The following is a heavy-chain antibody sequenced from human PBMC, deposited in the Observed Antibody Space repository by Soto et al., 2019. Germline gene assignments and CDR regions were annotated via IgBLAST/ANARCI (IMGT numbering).Heavy chain of an antibody. V-gene: IGHV1-2*04. D-gene: IGHD3-3*01. CDR2: INPNSGGT. CDR1: GYTFTGYY. CDR3: AKGEALVYDFWSGYRPEYYYYYGMDV. J-gene: IGHJ6*02. Sequence: VASVKVSCKASGYTFTGYYMHWVRQAHGQGLEWMGWINPNSGGTNYAQKFQGWVTMTRDTSISTAYMELSRLRSDDTAVYYCAKGEALVYDFWSGYRPEYYYYYGMDVWGQGTTVTVSS.